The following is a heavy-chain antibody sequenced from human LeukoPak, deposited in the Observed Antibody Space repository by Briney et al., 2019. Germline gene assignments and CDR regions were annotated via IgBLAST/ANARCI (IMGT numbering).Heavy chain of an antibody. J-gene: IGHJ4*02. CDR3: AKVYYDILTGYSRHFDY. Sequence: GRSLRLSCAASEFTFSSYAMHWVRQAPGKGLGWGAVISSDGTNEFYADSMRGRFTISRDNSKNTLYLQMNSLRVEDTAIYYCAKVYYDILTGYSRHFDYWGRGILVTVSS. CDR2: ISSDGTNE. D-gene: IGHD3-9*01. CDR1: EFTFSSYA. V-gene: IGHV3-30*04.